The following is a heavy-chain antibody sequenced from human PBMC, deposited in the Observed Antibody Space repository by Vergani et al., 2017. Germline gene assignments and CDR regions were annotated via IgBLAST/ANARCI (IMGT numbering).Heavy chain of an antibody. D-gene: IGHD4-17*01. CDR2: IIPIFGTA. Sequence: QVQLVQSGAEVKKPGSSVKVSCKASGVPFSSYFLSWVGQAPGQGLEWMGRIIPIFGTANYAQKFQGRVTITADESTSTAYMELSSLRSEDTAVYYCARRTVKEEGVLGGMDVWGQGTTVTVSS. J-gene: IGHJ6*02. CDR3: ARRTVKEEGVLGGMDV. CDR1: GVPFSSYF. V-gene: IGHV1-69*13.